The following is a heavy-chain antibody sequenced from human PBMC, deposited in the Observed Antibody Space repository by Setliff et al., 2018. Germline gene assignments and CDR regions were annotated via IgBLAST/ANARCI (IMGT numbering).Heavy chain of an antibody. D-gene: IGHD7-27*01. CDR3: AKFGPLDLTGDWAFDN. CDR2: SNHSGST. CDR1: GESFSNNY. J-gene: IGHJ4*02. Sequence: SETLSLTCSVYGESFSNNYWSWIRQPPGKGLEWIGESNHSGSTSYNPSLKSRLTMSVDTSRKQFSLRLTSVTAADTAVFYCAKFGPLDLTGDWAFDNWGQGTLVTVSS. V-gene: IGHV4-34*01.